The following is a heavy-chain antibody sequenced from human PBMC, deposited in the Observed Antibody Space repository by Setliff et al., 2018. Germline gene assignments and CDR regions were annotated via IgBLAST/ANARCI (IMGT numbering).Heavy chain of an antibody. CDR2: VSTYNGDT. Sequence: RASVKVSCKASGYSFSFFGITWVRQAPGQGLEWMGWVSTYNGDTNYAQKFRGRVTMTTDISTSTAYMELRTLRSDDTAVYYCARRPIALAGYRKGAFDIWGQGTVVTVS. J-gene: IGHJ3*02. CDR1: GYSFSFFG. D-gene: IGHD6-19*01. V-gene: IGHV1-18*01. CDR3: ARRPIALAGYRKGAFDI.